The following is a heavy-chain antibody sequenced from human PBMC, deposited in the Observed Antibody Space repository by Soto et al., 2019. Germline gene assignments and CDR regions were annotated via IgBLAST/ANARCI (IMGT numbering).Heavy chain of an antibody. J-gene: IGHJ6*02. Sequence: ETLSLTCAVSGGSISSSNWWSWVRQPPGKGLEWIGEIYHSGSTNYNPSLKSRVTISVDKSKNQFSLKLSSVTAADTAVYYCARFSSSSLYYYYGMDVWGQGTTVTVSS. CDR1: GGSISSSNW. CDR2: IYHSGST. CDR3: ARFSSSSLYYYYGMDV. D-gene: IGHD6-13*01. V-gene: IGHV4-4*02.